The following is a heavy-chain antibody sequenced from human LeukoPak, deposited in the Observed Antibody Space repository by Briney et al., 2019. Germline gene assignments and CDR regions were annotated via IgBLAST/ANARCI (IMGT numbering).Heavy chain of an antibody. CDR3: AKDGDSRGYFYYFDY. V-gene: IGHV3-23*01. J-gene: IGHJ4*02. CDR2: ISYSGGGT. CDR1: GFTFSSYA. D-gene: IGHD3-22*01. Sequence: PGGSLRLSCAASGFTFSSYAMNWVRQAPGKGLEWVSGISYSGGGTYYADSVKGRFTISRDNSKNTLYLQRNSLRAEDTAVYYCAKDGDSRGYFYYFDYWGQGTLVTVSS.